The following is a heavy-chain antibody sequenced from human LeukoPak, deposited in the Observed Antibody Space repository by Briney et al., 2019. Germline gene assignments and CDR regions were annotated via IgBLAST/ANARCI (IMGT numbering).Heavy chain of an antibody. V-gene: IGHV3-33*01. CDR3: ARDRGTNGNYHRGYFDY. D-gene: IGHD1-7*01. J-gene: IGHJ4*02. CDR2: IWYDGSNK. CDR1: GFTFSSYG. Sequence: PGGSLRLSCAASGFTFSSYGMHWVRQAPGKGLEWVAIIWYDGSNKYYVDSVKGRFTISRDNSKNTLYLQMNSLRADDTAVYYCARDRGTNGNYHRGYFDYWGQGTLVTVSS.